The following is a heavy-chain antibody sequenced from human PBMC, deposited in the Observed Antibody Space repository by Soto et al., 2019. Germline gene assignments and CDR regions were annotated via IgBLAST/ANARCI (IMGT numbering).Heavy chain of an antibody. Sequence: PGESLKISCKGSGYSFAGYWITWVRQKPGKGLEWMGRIDPSDSQTYYSPSFRGHVTISVTKSITTVFLQWSSLRASDTAMYYCARESEDLTSNFDYWGQGTLVTVSS. J-gene: IGHJ4*02. CDR2: IDPSDSQT. CDR3: ARESEDLTSNFDY. CDR1: GYSFAGYW. V-gene: IGHV5-10-1*01.